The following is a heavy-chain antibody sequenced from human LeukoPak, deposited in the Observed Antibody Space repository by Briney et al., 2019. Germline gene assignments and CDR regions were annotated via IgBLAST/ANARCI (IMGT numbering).Heavy chain of an antibody. D-gene: IGHD5-24*01. CDR1: GGSISSSSYY. Sequence: SETLSLTCTVSGGSISSSSYYWGWIRQPPGKGLEWIGSIYYSGSTYYNPSLKSRVTISVDTSKNQFSLKLSSVTAADTAVYYCARDPGYNYAFDIWGQGTMVTVSS. J-gene: IGHJ3*02. V-gene: IGHV4-39*07. CDR3: ARDPGYNYAFDI. CDR2: IYYSGST.